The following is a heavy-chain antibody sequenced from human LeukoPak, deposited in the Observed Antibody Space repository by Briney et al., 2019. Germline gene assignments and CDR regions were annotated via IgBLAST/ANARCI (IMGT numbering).Heavy chain of an antibody. Sequence: PGGSLRLSXAASGFTFSSYAMSWVRQAPGKGLEWVSAISGSGGSTYYADSVKGRFTISRDNSKNTLYLQMNSLRAEDTATYYCAKDRPNYYESNGHYYRRDGDSWGQGTLVTVSS. CDR1: GFTFSSYA. V-gene: IGHV3-23*01. D-gene: IGHD3-22*01. J-gene: IGHJ5*01. CDR3: AKDRPNYYESNGHYYRRDGDS. CDR2: ISGSGGST.